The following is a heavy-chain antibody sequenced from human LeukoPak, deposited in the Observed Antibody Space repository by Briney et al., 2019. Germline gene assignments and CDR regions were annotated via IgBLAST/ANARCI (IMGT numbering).Heavy chain of an antibody. CDR2: INPSGGST. V-gene: IGHV1-46*01. D-gene: IGHD1-26*01. J-gene: IGHJ5*02. CDR1: GYTFTSYY. CDR3: ARDPTRKWELLRTGWFDP. Sequence: ASVTVSCTASGYTFTSYYMHWVRQAPGQGLEWMGIINPSGGSTSYAQKFQGRVTMTRDTSTSTVYMELSSLRSEDTAVYYCARDPTRKWELLRTGWFDPWGQGTLVTVSS.